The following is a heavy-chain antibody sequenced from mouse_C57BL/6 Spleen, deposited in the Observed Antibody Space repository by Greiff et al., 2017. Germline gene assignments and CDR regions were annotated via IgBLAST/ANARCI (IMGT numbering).Heavy chain of an antibody. CDR1: GYSFTGYY. CDR3: ARIYYGYDGVPFDY. Sequence: VQLQQSGPELVKPGASVKISCKASGYSFTGYYMNWVKQSPEKSLEWIGEINPSTGGTTYNQKFKAKATLTVDKSSSTAYMQLKSLTSEDSAVYYCARIYYGYDGVPFDYGGQGTTLTVSS. CDR2: INPSTGGT. J-gene: IGHJ2*01. D-gene: IGHD2-2*01. V-gene: IGHV1-42*01.